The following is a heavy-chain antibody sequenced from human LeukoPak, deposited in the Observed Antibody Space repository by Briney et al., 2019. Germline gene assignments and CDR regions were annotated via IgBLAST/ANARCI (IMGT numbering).Heavy chain of an antibody. V-gene: IGHV3-9*01. Sequence: GGSLRLSCAASGFTFDDYAMHWVRQAPGKGLEWVSGISWNSGSIGYADSVKGRFTISRDNAKNSLYLQMNSLRAEDTALYYCAKDNSGSYSLGYFDYWGQGTLVTVSS. CDR2: ISWNSGSI. J-gene: IGHJ4*02. D-gene: IGHD1-26*01. CDR1: GFTFDDYA. CDR3: AKDNSGSYSLGYFDY.